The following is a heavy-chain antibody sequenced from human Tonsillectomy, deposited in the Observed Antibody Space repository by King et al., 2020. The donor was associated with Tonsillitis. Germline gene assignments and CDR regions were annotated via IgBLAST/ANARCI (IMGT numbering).Heavy chain of an antibody. V-gene: IGHV4-38-2*01. CDR3: ARVDYYGSASFDY. D-gene: IGHD3-10*01. J-gene: IGHJ4*02. Sequence: LQLQESGPGLVKPSETLSLTCAVSGYSISSGYYWGWIRQPPGKGLEWIGSIYHSGSTYYNPSLKSRVTISVDTSKNQFSLKLSSVTAADTAVYYCARVDYYGSASFDYWGQGTLVTVSS. CDR2: IYHSGST. CDR1: GYSISSGYY.